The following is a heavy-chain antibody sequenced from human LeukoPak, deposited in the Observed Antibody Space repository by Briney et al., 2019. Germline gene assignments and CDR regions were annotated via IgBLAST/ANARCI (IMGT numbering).Heavy chain of an antibody. V-gene: IGHV1-2*02. CDR2: INPNSGDT. J-gene: IGHJ4*02. CDR1: GYTLTDSY. CDR3: AREEQYRIHFDD. D-gene: IGHD1/OR15-1a*01. Sequence: ASVKVSCKASGYTLTDSYMHWVRQAPGQGLEWLAWINPNSGDTNYAQKFQGRVTVTSDTSISTAYMELSGLTSDDTAVYFCAREEQYRIHFDDWGQGTLVTVSS.